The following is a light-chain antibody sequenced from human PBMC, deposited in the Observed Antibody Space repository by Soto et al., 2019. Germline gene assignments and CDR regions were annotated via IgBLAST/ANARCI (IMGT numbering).Light chain of an antibody. CDR3: QQYNSGWT. V-gene: IGKV1-5*03. CDR1: QSISSW. J-gene: IGKJ1*01. Sequence: DIQMTQSPSTLSASVGDRVTITCRASQSISSWLAWYKQKPGKAPNLQPSKASSLESGVPSRFSGSGSGTEFTLTNSSLQPDDFATYYCQQYNSGWTFGQGTKVEIK. CDR2: KAS.